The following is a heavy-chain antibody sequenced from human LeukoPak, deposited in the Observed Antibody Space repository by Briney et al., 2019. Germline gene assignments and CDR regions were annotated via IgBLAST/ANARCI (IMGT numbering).Heavy chain of an antibody. CDR2: HKRKTAGGTT. CDR1: GITLSSYN. D-gene: IGHD2/OR15-2a*01. V-gene: IGHV3-15*01. Sequence: GGSLRLSCAASGITLSSYNMNWVRQAPGKGLQWVGRHKRKTAGGTTDYAAPVQGRFTISTDDSKNTLYLQMNSLSTEDTGIYYCATGTEESTGLRPYFFYMDVWGTGTTVTVSS. CDR3: ATGTEESTGLRPYFFYMDV. J-gene: IGHJ6*03.